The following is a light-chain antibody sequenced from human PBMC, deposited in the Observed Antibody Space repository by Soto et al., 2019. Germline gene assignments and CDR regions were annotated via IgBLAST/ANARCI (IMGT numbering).Light chain of an antibody. V-gene: IGLV6-57*02. CDR1: SGSIASNY. Sequence: NFMLTQPHSVSESPGKTVTISCTGSSGSIASNYVQWYQQRPGSAPTTVIYEDNQRSSGVPDRFSGSIDSSSNSASLTISGLKTEDEADYYCQSYDSSNQGVFGTGTKVTVL. J-gene: IGLJ1*01. CDR3: QSYDSSNQGV. CDR2: EDN.